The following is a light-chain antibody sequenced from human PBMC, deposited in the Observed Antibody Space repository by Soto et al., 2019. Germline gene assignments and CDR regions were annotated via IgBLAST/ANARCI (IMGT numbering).Light chain of an antibody. CDR3: SSYTTGSTLPWV. V-gene: IGLV2-8*01. Sequence: QSVLTQPPSASGSLGQSVTIPCTGTSSDVGRYNYVSWYQQHPGKVPKLLIYEVSNRPSGVPDRFSGSKSGNTASLTVSGLQPEDEADYYCSSYTTGSTLPWVFGTGTKVTVL. CDR1: SSDVGRYNY. CDR2: EVS. J-gene: IGLJ1*01.